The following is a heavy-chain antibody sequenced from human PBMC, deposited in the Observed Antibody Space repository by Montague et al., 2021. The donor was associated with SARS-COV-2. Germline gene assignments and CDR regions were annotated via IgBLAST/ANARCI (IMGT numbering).Heavy chain of an antibody. J-gene: IGHJ5*01. CDR3: ASESTYNWFDS. Sequence: SETLSLTCSVSGGSMNSYYWSWLRQTPGKGLEWIGYIYYRGSTNYSPSLKSRVTITVDTSKNQFSLSLTSVTAADTAVYYCASESTYNWFDSWGQGTLVTVSS. D-gene: IGHD5/OR15-5a*01. V-gene: IGHV4-59*01. CDR1: GGSMNSYY. CDR2: IYYRGST.